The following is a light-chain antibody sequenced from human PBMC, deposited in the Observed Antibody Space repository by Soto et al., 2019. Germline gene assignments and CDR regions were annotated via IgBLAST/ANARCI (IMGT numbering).Light chain of an antibody. Sequence: DIQMTQSPSSLSASVGDRVTITCQASQDIKNYLNWYQQKPGKAPKLLIYDASNLETGVPSRFSGGGSGTDFTFTITSLQPEDFATYHCQQYDSLARCTFGGGTKVEIE. J-gene: IGKJ4*01. V-gene: IGKV1-33*01. CDR3: QQYDSLARCT. CDR2: DAS. CDR1: QDIKNY.